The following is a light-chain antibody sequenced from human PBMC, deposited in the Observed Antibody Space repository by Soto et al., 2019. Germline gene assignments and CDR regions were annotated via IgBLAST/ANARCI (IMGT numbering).Light chain of an antibody. CDR3: QSYDSRLSGSV. CDR1: SSNIGAGYD. CDR2: GNN. J-gene: IGLJ2*01. Sequence: QSVLTQPPSVSGAPGQRVTISCTGSSSNIGAGYDVHWYQQLPGTAPKLLMYGNNNRPSGVPDRFSGSKSGTSASLAITGLQAEDEADYYCQSYDSRLSGSVFGGGTQLTVL. V-gene: IGLV1-40*01.